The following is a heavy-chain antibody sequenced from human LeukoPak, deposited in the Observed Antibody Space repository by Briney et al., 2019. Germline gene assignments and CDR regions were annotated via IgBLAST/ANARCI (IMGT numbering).Heavy chain of an antibody. CDR3: ARGSSTYVYFDY. D-gene: IGHD6-13*01. Sequence: SETLSLICTVSGGSVSSGSYYWSWIRQPPGKGLEWIGYIYYNGYTNYNPSLKSRVTISVDTSKTQFSLKLSSVTAADTAVYYCARGSSTYVYFDYWGQGTLVTVSS. J-gene: IGHJ4*02. CDR2: IYYNGYT. V-gene: IGHV4-61*01. CDR1: GGSVSSGSYY.